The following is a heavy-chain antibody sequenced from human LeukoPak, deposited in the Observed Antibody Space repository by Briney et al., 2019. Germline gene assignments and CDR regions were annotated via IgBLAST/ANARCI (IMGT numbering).Heavy chain of an antibody. CDR1: GFSFIIYW. D-gene: IGHD6-13*01. V-gene: IGHV3-74*01. CDR2: VSSDGSST. CDR3: ATLAAADTDY. J-gene: IGHJ4*02. Sequence: PGGSLRLSCAASGFSFIIYWMHWVRQAPGKGLAWVSRVSSDGSSTSYADSVKGRFTISRDNARNTLFLQMNSLRAEDTAVYYCATLAAADTDYWGQGTLVTVSS.